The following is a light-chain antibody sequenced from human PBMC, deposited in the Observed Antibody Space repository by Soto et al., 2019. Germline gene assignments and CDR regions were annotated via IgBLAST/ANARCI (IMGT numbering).Light chain of an antibody. CDR2: DAS. V-gene: IGKV3-11*01. Sequence: EIVLTQSPATLSLSPGERATLSCRASQSVSSYLAWYQQKPGQAPRLLIYDASNRAPGIPARLSGSGSWTDFTLPISSLGPEDFAVYYCQQRSNWPSLTVGGGTKVEIK. CDR3: QQRSNWPSLT. J-gene: IGKJ4*01. CDR1: QSVSSY.